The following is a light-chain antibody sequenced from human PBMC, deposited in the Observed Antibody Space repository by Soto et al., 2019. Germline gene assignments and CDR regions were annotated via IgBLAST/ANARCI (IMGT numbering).Light chain of an antibody. CDR3: STWDDSLNGPL. J-gene: IGLJ2*01. Sequence: QSVLTQPPSASGTPGQRVTISCSGGNSNIGGNTVNWYQQLPGAAPKLIIFSNSQRPSGVPDRFSGSKSGTSASLAIGGLQSEDEAEYYCSTWDDSLNGPLFGGGTKLTVL. V-gene: IGLV1-44*01. CDR1: NSNIGGNT. CDR2: SNS.